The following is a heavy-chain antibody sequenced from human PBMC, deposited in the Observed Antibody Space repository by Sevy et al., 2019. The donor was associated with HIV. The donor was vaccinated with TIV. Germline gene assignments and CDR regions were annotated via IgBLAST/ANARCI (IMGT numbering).Heavy chain of an antibody. CDR2: ISAYNGNT. V-gene: IGHV1-18*01. CDR1: GYTFTSYG. D-gene: IGHD6-19*01. J-gene: IGHJ4*02. CDR3: ARDLVGKGRDSSGFDY. Sequence: ASVKVSCKASGYTFTSYGISWVRQAPGQGLEWMGWISAYNGNTNYAQKLQGRVTMTTDTSTSTAYMELRSLRSDDTAVDYCARDLVGKGRDSSGFDYWGQGTLVTVSS.